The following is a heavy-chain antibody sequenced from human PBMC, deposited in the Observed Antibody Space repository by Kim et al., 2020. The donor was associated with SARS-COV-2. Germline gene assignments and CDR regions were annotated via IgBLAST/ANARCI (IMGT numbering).Heavy chain of an antibody. J-gene: IGHJ3*02. CDR2: T. Sequence: TSYAQTFQGRVTMTRDTSTSTVYMELSSLRSEDTAVYYCAREVATFAFDIWGQGTMVTVSS. D-gene: IGHD5-12*01. V-gene: IGHV1-46*01. CDR3: AREVATFAFDI.